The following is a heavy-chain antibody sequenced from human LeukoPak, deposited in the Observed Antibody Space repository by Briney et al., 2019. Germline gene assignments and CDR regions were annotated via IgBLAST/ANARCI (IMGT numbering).Heavy chain of an antibody. CDR3: ARASIAVAGDIDY. CDR1: GYSFTSYW. CDR2: IYPGDSDT. D-gene: IGHD6-19*01. J-gene: IGHJ4*02. Sequence: GESLKISCKGSGYSFTSYWISWVRQMPGKGLEWMGIIYPGDSDTRYSPSFQGQVTISADKSISTAYLQWSSLKASDTAMYYCARASIAVAGDIDYWGQGTLVTVSS. V-gene: IGHV5-51*01.